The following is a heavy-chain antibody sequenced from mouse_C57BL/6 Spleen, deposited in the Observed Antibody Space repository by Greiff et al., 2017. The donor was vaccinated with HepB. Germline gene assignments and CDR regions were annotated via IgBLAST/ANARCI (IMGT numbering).Heavy chain of an antibody. V-gene: IGHV5-6*01. CDR3: ARQVYYCSSYGYAMDY. Sequence: EVQRVESGGDLVKPGGSLKLSCAASGFTFSSYGMSWVRQTPDKRLEWVATISSGGSYTYYPDSVKGRFTISRDNAKNTLYLQMSSLKSEDTAMYYCARQVYYCSSYGYAMDYWGQGTSVTVSS. CDR1: GFTFSSYG. CDR2: ISSGGSYT. D-gene: IGHD1-1*01. J-gene: IGHJ4*01.